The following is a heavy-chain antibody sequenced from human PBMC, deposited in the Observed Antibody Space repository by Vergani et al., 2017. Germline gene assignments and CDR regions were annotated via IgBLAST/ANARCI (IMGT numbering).Heavy chain of an antibody. Sequence: QVQLQESGPGLVEPSETLSLTCAVSGYSIRNGYYWGWIRQPPGKGLEWIGGIYHSGSTHYNPSLKSRVTISVDTSKNDFSLKVTSVTAADTAVYYCTRQPQGGASGPPSVPTWGQGISVIVSS. J-gene: IGHJ4*02. CDR3: TRQPQGGASGPPSVPT. CDR1: GYSIRNGYY. CDR2: IYHSGST. D-gene: IGHD5-12*01. V-gene: IGHV4-38-2*01.